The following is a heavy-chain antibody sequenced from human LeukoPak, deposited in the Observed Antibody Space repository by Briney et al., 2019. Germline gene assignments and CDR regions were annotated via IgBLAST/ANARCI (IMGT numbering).Heavy chain of an antibody. D-gene: IGHD2-2*01. V-gene: IGHV3-74*03. CDR3: AKEYCSSTSCSSFDY. Sequence: GGSLRLSCAASGFTFSSTWLHWVRQPPGQGLVWVARITSNGSSTAYAESVKGRFTISRDNAKNSLYLQMNSLRAEDTAVYYCAKEYCSSTSCSSFDYWGQGTLVTVSS. CDR1: GFTFSSTW. J-gene: IGHJ4*02. CDR2: ITSNGSST.